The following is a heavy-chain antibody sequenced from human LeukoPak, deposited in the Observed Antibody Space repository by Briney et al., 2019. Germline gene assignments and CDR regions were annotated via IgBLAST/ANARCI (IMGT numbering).Heavy chain of an antibody. V-gene: IGHV3-15*01. D-gene: IGHD6-6*01. CDR2: IKSKTDGGTT. CDR3: TTGGSIAAHGDY. J-gene: IGHJ4*02. Sequence: GGSLRLSCAASGFTFSNAWMSWVSQAPGKGLEWVGRIKSKTDGGTTDYAAPVKGRFTISRDDSKNTLYLQMNSLKTEDTAVYYWTTGGSIAAHGDYWGQGTLVTVSS. CDR1: GFTFSNAW.